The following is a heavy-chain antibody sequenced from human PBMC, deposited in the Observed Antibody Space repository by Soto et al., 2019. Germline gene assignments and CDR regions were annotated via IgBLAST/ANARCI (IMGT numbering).Heavy chain of an antibody. CDR3: ARVSATGTRWFDP. V-gene: IGHV4-31*03. D-gene: IGHD1-26*01. J-gene: IGHJ5*02. CDR2: IHHNGNS. Sequence: QVQLQESGPGLVKASQTLSLTCTVSGGSISSGAYYWSWVRQPPGKGLEWIGYIHHNGNSYNNPSLKSRISISLDTSKNQFSLNLTSVTAADTAVYYCARVSATGTRWFDPWGQGTLVTVSS. CDR1: GGSISSGAYY.